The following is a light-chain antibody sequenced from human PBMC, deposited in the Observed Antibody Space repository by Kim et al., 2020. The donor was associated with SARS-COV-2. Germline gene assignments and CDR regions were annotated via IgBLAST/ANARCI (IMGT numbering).Light chain of an antibody. J-gene: IGKJ2*01. CDR1: QSVSSSY. Sequence: EIVLTQSPGTLSLSPGERATLSCRASQSVSSSYLAWYQQKPGQAPRLLIYGASSRATGIPDRFSGSGSGTDFTLTISRLEPEDFAVYYCQQYVSSPPMYTFGQGTKLEI. CDR2: GAS. CDR3: QQYVSSPPMYT. V-gene: IGKV3-20*01.